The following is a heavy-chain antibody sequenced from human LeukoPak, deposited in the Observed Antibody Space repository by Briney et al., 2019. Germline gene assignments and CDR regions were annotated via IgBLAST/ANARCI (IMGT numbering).Heavy chain of an antibody. CDR1: GYTFTVYY. Sequence: ASVTVSFTASGYTFTVYYMHWVRQAPGQGLEWMGWINPNSGGTNYAQKFQGRGTMTRDTSISTAYTELSRLRSDDTAVYSCARLYGSGSLHLDYWGQGTLVTVSS. CDR2: INPNSGGT. D-gene: IGHD3-10*01. V-gene: IGHV1-2*02. CDR3: ARLYGSGSLHLDY. J-gene: IGHJ4*02.